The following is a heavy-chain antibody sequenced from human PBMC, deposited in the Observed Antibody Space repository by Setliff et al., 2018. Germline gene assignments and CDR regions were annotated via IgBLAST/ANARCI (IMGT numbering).Heavy chain of an antibody. D-gene: IGHD2-2*01. CDR1: GYSISSGYC. J-gene: IGHJ4*02. CDR3: RLAHCSNNCEEALDY. V-gene: IGHV4-38-2*01. CDR2: ICHSGST. Sequence: SETLSLTCDVSGYSISSGYCWGWIRQPPGKGLEWIGSICHSGSTHYNPSLKSRVTISVDTSKNQFSLKLSSVTAADTAVYYFRLAHCSNNCEEALDYWSQGTLVTVSS.